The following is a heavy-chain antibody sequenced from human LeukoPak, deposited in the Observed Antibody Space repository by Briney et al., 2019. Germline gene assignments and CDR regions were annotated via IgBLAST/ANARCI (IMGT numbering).Heavy chain of an antibody. CDR3: MKDGLVRGVQPFDY. V-gene: IGHV3-64D*06. Sequence: GGSLRLSCSASGFTFSTYAMHWVRQAPGKGLEYVSGITSNGGSTYYADSVKARFTISRDNSKNTVYLQMSSLRAGDTAVYYCMKDGLVRGVQPFDYWGQGTLVTVSS. D-gene: IGHD3-10*01. J-gene: IGHJ4*02. CDR2: ITSNGGST. CDR1: GFTFSTYA.